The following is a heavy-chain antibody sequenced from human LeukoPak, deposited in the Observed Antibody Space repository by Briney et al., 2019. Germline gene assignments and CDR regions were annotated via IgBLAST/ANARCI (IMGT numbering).Heavy chain of an antibody. V-gene: IGHV1-8*02. J-gene: IGHJ5*02. CDR3: ARLSSYYGDYKVDP. CDR1: GYTFTSYD. Sequence: ASVKVSCKASGYTFTSYDINWVRQATGQGLEWMGWINPHSGKTGYAQKFQGRVTMTTDTSANTAYMDLSSLRSEDTAVYYCARLSSYYGDYKVDPWGQGTLVTVSS. D-gene: IGHD4-17*01. CDR2: INPHSGKT.